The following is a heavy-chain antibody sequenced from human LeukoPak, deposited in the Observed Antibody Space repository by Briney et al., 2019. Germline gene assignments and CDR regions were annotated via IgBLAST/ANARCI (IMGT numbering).Heavy chain of an antibody. CDR2: IYYSGST. CDR3: ARLHYDFWGVNYYYYMDV. V-gene: IGHV4-59*01. D-gene: IGHD3-3*01. Sequence: SETLSLTCTVSGGSISSYYWSWIRQPPGKGLEWIGYIYYSGSTNYNPSLKSRVTISVDTSKNQFSLKLSSVTAADTAVYYCARLHYDFWGVNYYYYMDVWGKGTTVAISS. CDR1: GGSISSYY. J-gene: IGHJ6*03.